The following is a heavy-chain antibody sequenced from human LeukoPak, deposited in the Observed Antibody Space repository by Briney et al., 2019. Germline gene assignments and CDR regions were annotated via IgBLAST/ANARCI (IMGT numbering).Heavy chain of an antibody. CDR1: GGSISSGDYY. V-gene: IGHV4-30-4*08. J-gene: IGHJ4*02. CDR2: IYYSGST. Sequence: PSETLSLTCTVSGGSISSGDYYWSWIRQPPGKGLEWIGYIYYSGSTYYNPSLNSRVTISVDTSKNQFSLKLSSVTAADTAVYYCARGRGLSGSFYFDYWGLGTLVTVSS. D-gene: IGHD1-26*01. CDR3: ARGRGLSGSFYFDY.